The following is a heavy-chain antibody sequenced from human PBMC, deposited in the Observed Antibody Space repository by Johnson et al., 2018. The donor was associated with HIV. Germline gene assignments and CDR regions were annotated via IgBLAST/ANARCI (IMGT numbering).Heavy chain of an antibody. CDR2: RSYDGSNK. J-gene: IGHJ3*01. CDR3: AQEGPLTVTTVMDAFDL. D-gene: IGHD4-17*01. CDR1: GFTFSSYA. V-gene: IGHV3-30-3*02. Sequence: QMLLVESGGGVVQPGRSLRLSCAASGFTFSSYAMHWVRQAPGKGLERVAVRSYDGSNKYYADSVKGPFTISRDNSKNTLQLQMNSLRAEDTAVYYCAQEGPLTVTTVMDAFDLWGQGTMVTVSS.